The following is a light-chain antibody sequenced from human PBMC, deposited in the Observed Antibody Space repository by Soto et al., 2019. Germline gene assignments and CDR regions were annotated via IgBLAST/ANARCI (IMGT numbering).Light chain of an antibody. CDR3: VLYLGRGISM. CDR1: SGSVSTDYY. J-gene: IGLJ3*02. V-gene: IGLV8-61*01. Sequence: QTVVTQESSFSVSPGGTVTLTCGLTSGSVSTDYYPSWYQQTPGQAPRTLIYSTNTRSSGVSDRFSGSILGNKAALTITGAQADDESHYYCVLYLGRGISMFGGGTKLTVL. CDR2: STN.